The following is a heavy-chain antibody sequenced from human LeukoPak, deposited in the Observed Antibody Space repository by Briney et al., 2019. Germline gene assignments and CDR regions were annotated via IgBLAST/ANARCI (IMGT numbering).Heavy chain of an antibody. J-gene: IGHJ5*02. D-gene: IGHD5-24*01. CDR2: INHSGST. CDR1: GGSFSGYY. V-gene: IGHV4-34*01. Sequence: PSETLSLTCAVHGGSFSGYYWSWIRQPPGKGLEWIGEINHSGSTNYNPSLKSRVTISVDTSKNQFSLKLSSVTAADTAVYYCARNKVEMATIRRSSKFDPWGQGTLVTVSS. CDR3: ARNKVEMATIRRSSKFDP.